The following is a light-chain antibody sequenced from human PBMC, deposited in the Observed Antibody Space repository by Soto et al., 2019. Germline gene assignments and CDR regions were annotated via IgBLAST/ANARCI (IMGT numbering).Light chain of an antibody. CDR3: QQCRNWPLS. CDR2: GAS. J-gene: IGKJ4*01. Sequence: QSPVSVTSYPGTSRNLSSMASQSVRTFLAWYQQKPGQAPRLLIYGASNRATGIPARFSGSGSGTDFTLTISSLQPEDFAVYYCQQCRNWPLSFGGGTKVDIK. CDR1: QSVRTF. V-gene: IGKV3-11*01.